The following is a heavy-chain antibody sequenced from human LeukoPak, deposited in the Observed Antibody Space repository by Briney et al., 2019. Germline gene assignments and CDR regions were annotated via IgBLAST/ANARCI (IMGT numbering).Heavy chain of an antibody. CDR2: ISSSSSYI. CDR1: GCTFISYS. CDR3: ARDRTLEPDSGIAVHGGIL. J-gene: IGHJ4*02. D-gene: IGHD6-19*01. V-gene: IGHV3-21*01. Sequence: GGSLRLSCAASGCTFISYSMNGVRQAPAKGREGGSSISSSSSYIYYADSVNGRFTISKDNTKNSLYLQMNSLRAEDPAVYYCARDRTLEPDSGIAVHGGILWGQGTLVTVSS.